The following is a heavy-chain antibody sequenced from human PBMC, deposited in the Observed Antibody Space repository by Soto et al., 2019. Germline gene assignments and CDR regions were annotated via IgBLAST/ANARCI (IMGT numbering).Heavy chain of an antibody. J-gene: IGHJ6*02. D-gene: IGHD3-22*01. Sequence: EVQLVESGGGLVQPGGSLRLSCAASGFTVSSNYMSWVRQAPGKGLEWASVIYSDGSTYYADSVKGRFTISRHKSKNTLYLQRNSLRAEDTAVYYCARDPYYDSSGYLASNGMDVWGQGTTVTVSS. CDR3: ARDPYYDSSGYLASNGMDV. CDR2: IYSDGST. V-gene: IGHV3-53*04. CDR1: GFTVSSNY.